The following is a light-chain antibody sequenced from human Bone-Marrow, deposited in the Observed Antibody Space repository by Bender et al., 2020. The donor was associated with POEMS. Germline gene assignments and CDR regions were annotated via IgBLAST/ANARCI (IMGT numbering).Light chain of an antibody. V-gene: IGLV1-44*01. J-gene: IGLJ3*02. CDR1: SSNIGAHA. CDR3: CSYAGSSTTV. CDR2: SSH. Sequence: QSVLTQPPSASGTPGQRVTISCSGGSSNIGAHAVNWYQHLPGTAPKLLIYSSHRRPSEVPDRFSGSRSGTSASLAISGLQSEDEADYYCCSYAGSSTTVFGVGTKLTVL.